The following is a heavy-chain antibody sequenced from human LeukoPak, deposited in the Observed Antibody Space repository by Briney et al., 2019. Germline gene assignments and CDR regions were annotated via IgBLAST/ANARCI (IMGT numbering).Heavy chain of an antibody. CDR2: IYYSGST. CDR3: ARAIRISGYSSGWYGYYFDY. CDR1: GGSVSSGSYY. V-gene: IGHV4-61*01. D-gene: IGHD6-19*01. J-gene: IGHJ4*02. Sequence: PSETLSLTCTVSGGSVSSGSYYWSWIRQPPGKGLEWIGYIYYSGSTNYNPSLKSRVTISVDTSKNQFSLKLSSVTAADTAVYYCARAIRISGYSSGWYGYYFDYWGQGTLVTVSS.